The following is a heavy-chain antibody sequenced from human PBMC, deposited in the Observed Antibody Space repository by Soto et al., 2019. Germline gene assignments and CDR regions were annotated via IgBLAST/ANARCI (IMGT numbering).Heavy chain of an antibody. CDR1: GFTFSSYA. D-gene: IGHD6-19*01. V-gene: IGHV3-23*01. CDR2: ISGSGRST. J-gene: IGHJ4*02. CDR3: ANKLQDSTGWTRFDY. Sequence: GGSLRLSCAASGFTFSSYAMNWVRQAPGKGLEWVSAISGSGRSTYYADSVKGRFTISRDNSKNTLYLRMNSLRAEDTAVYYCANKLQDSTGWTRFDYWGQGTLVTVSS.